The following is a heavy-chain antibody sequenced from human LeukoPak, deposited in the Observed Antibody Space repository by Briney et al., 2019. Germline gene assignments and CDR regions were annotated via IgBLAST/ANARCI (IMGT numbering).Heavy chain of an antibody. CDR2: ISSSSSYI. Sequence: GGSLRLSCAASGFPFSSYAMNWVRQAPGKGLEWVSSISSSSSYIYYADSVKGRFTISRDNAKNSLYLQMNSLRAEDTAVYYCAREPGGVPADLDYWGQGTLVTVSS. V-gene: IGHV3-21*01. CDR1: GFPFSSYA. CDR3: AREPGGVPADLDY. D-gene: IGHD2-2*01. J-gene: IGHJ4*02.